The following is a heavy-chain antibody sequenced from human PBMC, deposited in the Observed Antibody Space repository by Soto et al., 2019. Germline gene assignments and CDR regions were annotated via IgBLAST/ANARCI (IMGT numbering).Heavy chain of an antibody. CDR2: IHYSGST. CDR3: ARQRDYYDTSGDSYFDY. CDR1: GGSISSGGYY. D-gene: IGHD3-22*01. J-gene: IGHJ4*02. V-gene: IGHV4-39*01. Sequence: SVTLSLTCAVSGGSISSGGYYWSWIRQHPRKGLEWIGSIHYSGSTYYNPSLKSRVTISVDTSKNQFSLKLTSVTAADTAVYYCARQRDYYDTSGDSYFDYWGQGTLVTVS.